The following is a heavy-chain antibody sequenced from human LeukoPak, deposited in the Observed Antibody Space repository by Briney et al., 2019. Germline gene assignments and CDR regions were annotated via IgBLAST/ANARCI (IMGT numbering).Heavy chain of an antibody. Sequence: SETLSLTCAVYGGSFSGYYWSWIRDPPGKGRECVGEINHSGSTNYNPSLKSRVTISVDTSKNQSSLKVSSVTAADTAVYYCARHMLRAYNWFDPWGQGTLVTVSS. D-gene: IGHD3-10*02. CDR2: INHSGST. J-gene: IGHJ5*02. V-gene: IGHV4-34*01. CDR3: ARHMLRAYNWFDP. CDR1: GGSFSGYY.